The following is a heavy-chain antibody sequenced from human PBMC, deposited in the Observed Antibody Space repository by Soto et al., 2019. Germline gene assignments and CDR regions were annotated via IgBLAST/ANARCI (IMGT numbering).Heavy chain of an antibody. V-gene: IGHV3-7*01. J-gene: IGHJ4*02. CDR3: ASRPQSTKYFGVFDW. D-gene: IGHD4-17*01. Sequence: PGGSLRLSCVVSGLTFSNHWMSWVRQVPGKGPEWVANIKEDGSEKNYVDSVKGRFTISRDNGETSLYLQMNSLRTEDTAVYYCASRPQSTKYFGVFDWWGPGTLVTVSS. CDR2: IKEDGSEK. CDR1: GLTFSNHW.